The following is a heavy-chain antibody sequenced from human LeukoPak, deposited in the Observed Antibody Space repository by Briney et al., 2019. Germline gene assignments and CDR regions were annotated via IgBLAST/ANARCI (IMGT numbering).Heavy chain of an antibody. V-gene: IGHV3-21*01. CDR1: GFTFSSNS. D-gene: IGHD6-13*01. Sequence: RGALRLSWAASGFTFSSNSMNWVRQAPGKGLEWVSSISSSSSYIYYADSVTGRFTISRDKATISLYLQMNSLRAEETAVYYCARLLLSSSWYEAYNWFDPWGQGTLVTVSS. J-gene: IGHJ5*02. CDR2: ISSSSSYI. CDR3: ARLLLSSSWYEAYNWFDP.